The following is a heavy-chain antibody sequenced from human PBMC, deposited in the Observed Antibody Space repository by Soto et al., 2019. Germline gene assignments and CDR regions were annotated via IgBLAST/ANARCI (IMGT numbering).Heavy chain of an antibody. D-gene: IGHD1-1*01. CDR3: ARGRYGDY. CDR2: ISAHNGNT. J-gene: IGHJ4*02. Sequence: QVHLVQSGAEVKKPGASVKVSCQASGYAFTTYGITWVRQAPGQGLEWMGWISAHNGNTNYAQKLQGRVTVTRDPSTSTAYMELRRLRSDDTAVYYCARGRYGDYWGQGALVTVSS. V-gene: IGHV1-18*01. CDR1: GYAFTTYG.